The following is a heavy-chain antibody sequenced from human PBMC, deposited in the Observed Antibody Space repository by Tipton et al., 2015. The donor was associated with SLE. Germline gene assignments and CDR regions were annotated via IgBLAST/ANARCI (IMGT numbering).Heavy chain of an antibody. V-gene: IGHV3-23*01. J-gene: IGHJ4*02. CDR2: ISGSIDTT. D-gene: IGHD3-3*01. CDR3: ARGGVGSGGFDF. CDR1: GFTFRSYA. Sequence: SLRLSCEASGFTFRSYAMNWVRQAPGKGLEWVSLISGSIDTTHYADSVKGRFTVSRDNSKNTVYLEMNSLTAEDTAVYYCARGGVGSGGFDFWGQGTLVTVSS.